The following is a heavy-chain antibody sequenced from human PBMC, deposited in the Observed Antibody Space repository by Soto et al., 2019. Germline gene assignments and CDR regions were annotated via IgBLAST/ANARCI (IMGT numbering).Heavy chain of an antibody. CDR3: AKYGRWLVHFYYYGMDV. CDR2: ISGSGGST. CDR1: GFTFSSYA. D-gene: IGHD6-19*01. J-gene: IGHJ6*02. V-gene: IGHV3-23*01. Sequence: EVQLLESGGGLVQPGGSLRLSCAASGFTFSSYAMSWVRQAPGKGLEWVSAISGSGGSTYYADSVKGRFTISRDNSKNTLYLQMNSQRAEDTAVYYCAKYGRWLVHFYYYGMDVWGQGTTVTVSS.